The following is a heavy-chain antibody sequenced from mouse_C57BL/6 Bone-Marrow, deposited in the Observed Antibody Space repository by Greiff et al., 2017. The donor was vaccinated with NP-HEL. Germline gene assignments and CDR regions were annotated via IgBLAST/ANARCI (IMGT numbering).Heavy chain of an antibody. CDR2: IDPANGNT. J-gene: IGHJ3*01. D-gene: IGHD2-4*01. V-gene: IGHV14-3*01. CDR1: GFNIKNTY. Sequence: EVKLVESVAELVRPGASVKLSCTASGFNIKNTYMRWVKQRPEQGLEWIGRIDPANGNTKYAPKFQGKATITADTSSNTAYLQLSSLTSEDTAIYYCARHDDYDGAWFAYWGQGTLVTVSA. CDR3: ARHDDYDGAWFAY.